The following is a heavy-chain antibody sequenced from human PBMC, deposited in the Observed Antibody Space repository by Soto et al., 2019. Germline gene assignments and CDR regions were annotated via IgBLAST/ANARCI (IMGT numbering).Heavy chain of an antibody. CDR2: IYSGGST. J-gene: IGHJ4*02. V-gene: IGHV3-53*01. CDR1: GFTVSSNY. CDR3: ARDYFGSVWFDY. D-gene: IGHD3-9*01. Sequence: GGSLGLSCAASGFTVSSNYMSWVRQAPGKGLEWVSFIYSGGSTYYAHSVEGRFTISRDNSKNTLYLQMNSLRAEDTAVYYCARDYFGSVWFDYWGQGTLVTVSS.